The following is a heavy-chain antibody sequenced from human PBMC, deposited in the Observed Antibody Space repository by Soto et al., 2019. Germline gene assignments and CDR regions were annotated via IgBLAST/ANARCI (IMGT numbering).Heavy chain of an antibody. CDR2: IYHSGST. CDR3: ARTSTTVTTATFDY. Sequence: QVQLQESGPGLVKPSETLSLTCTVSGGSISSGGYYWSWIRQHPGKGLEWIGYIYHSGSTYYNPSLKSRVTISVDTSKNQFSLKLSSVTAADTAVYYCARTSTTVTTATFDYWGQGTLVTVSS. D-gene: IGHD4-17*01. J-gene: IGHJ4*02. CDR1: GGSISSGGYY. V-gene: IGHV4-31*03.